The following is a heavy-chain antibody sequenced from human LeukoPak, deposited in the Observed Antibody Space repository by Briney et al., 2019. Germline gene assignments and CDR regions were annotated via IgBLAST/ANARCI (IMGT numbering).Heavy chain of an antibody. V-gene: IGHV3-7*01. CDR3: ARGYGNYGY. J-gene: IGHJ4*02. Sequence: GGPLRLSCAASGFTSSNYWMSWVHQAPGRGLEWVANINHDGSEKYYVDSVKGRLTISRDNAKSSLYLQMNSLRAEDTAGYYCARGYGNYGYWGQGTLVTVSS. CDR2: INHDGSEK. CDR1: GFTSSNYW. D-gene: IGHD4-11*01.